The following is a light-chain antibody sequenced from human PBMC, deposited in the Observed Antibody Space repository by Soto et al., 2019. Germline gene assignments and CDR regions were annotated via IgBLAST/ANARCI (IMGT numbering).Light chain of an antibody. V-gene: IGKV3-20*01. J-gene: IGKJ2*01. CDR2: AAS. CDR3: QQYGSASYT. Sequence: EIVLTQSPGTLSLSPGERATLSCRVSQSISSSYLAWYQQKPGQAPRLLIYAASSRATGIPDRFSGSGSGKDFTLTISRLEPEDFAVYYCQQYGSASYTFGQGTQLEIK. CDR1: QSISSSY.